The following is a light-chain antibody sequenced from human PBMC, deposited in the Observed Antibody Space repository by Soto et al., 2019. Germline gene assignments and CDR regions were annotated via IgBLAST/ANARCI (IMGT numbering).Light chain of an antibody. Sequence: QSVLTQPASVSGSPGQSITISCTGTRRYVGGYNYVSWYQQHSCKASKLMIYDVSNRPSGVSNRFSGSKSGNTASLTISLLQAEDEADYYCSSYTSSSTRVFGTGTKVTVL. CDR2: DVS. CDR1: RRYVGGYNY. J-gene: IGLJ1*01. CDR3: SSYTSSSTRV. V-gene: IGLV2-14*01.